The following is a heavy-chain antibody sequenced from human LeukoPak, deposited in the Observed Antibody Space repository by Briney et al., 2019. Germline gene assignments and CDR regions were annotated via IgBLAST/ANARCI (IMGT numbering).Heavy chain of an antibody. Sequence: PSETLSLTCTVSGGSISSSSYYWGWIRQPPGKGLEWIGSIYYSGSIYYNPSLKSRVTISVDTSKNQFSLKLSSVTAADTAVYYCARQDSSSWYDTFLPYFDYWGQGTLVTVSS. CDR3: ARQDSSSWYDTFLPYFDY. D-gene: IGHD6-13*01. J-gene: IGHJ4*02. CDR2: IYYSGSI. CDR1: GGSISSSSYY. V-gene: IGHV4-39*01.